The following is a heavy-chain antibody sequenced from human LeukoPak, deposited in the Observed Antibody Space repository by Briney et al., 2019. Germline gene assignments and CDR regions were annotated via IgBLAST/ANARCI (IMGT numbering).Heavy chain of an antibody. V-gene: IGHV3-21*01. J-gene: IGHJ4*02. CDR3: ARGESFFDF. CDR1: GFTVSSNY. CDR2: ITCSSSYI. Sequence: PGGSLRLSCAASGFTVSSNYMSWVRQAPGKGLEWVSSITCSSSYIYYADSLKGRFTISRDNAKNSLFLQMNSLRADDTALYYCARGESFFDFWGQGTLVTVSS.